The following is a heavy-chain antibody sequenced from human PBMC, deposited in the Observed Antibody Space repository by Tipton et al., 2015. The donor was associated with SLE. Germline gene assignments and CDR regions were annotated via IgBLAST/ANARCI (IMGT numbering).Heavy chain of an antibody. V-gene: IGHV3-23*01. J-gene: IGHJ4*02. CDR1: GFIFSSYS. CDR2: ISDSGGST. CDR3: AKDENLSYDFWSGPGY. Sequence: SLRLSCIASGFIFSSYSMSWVRQAPGKGLEWGSSISDSGGSTYSAGFVEGRFTISRDKSKNTLYLQMNSLRAEDTAVYYCAKDENLSYDFWSGPGYWGQGTLVTVSS. D-gene: IGHD3-3*01.